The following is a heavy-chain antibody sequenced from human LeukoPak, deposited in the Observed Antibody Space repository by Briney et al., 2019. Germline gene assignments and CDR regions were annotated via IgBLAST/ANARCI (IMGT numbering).Heavy chain of an antibody. D-gene: IGHD3-10*01. V-gene: IGHV1-8*02. CDR3: ARVFGSADY. J-gene: IGHJ4*02. CDR2: MNPNSGST. CDR1: GYTFTGYY. Sequence: ASVKVSCKTSGYTFTGYYIHWVRQAPGQGLEWMGWMNPNSGSTGYAQKFQGRVTMTRDTSISTAYMELTNLRSEDTAIYYCARVFGSADYWGQGTLVTVSS.